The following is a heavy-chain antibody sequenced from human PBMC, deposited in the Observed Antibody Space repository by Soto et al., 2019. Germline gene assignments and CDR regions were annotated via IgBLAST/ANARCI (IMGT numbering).Heavy chain of an antibody. J-gene: IGHJ4*02. D-gene: IGHD3-3*01. Sequence: GGSLRLSCAGSGFTFTNAYMNWVRQAPGKGLEWVGRIKSKTDGGTTDYAAPVKGSFTISRDDSRNILYLQMNSLQTEDTAVYYCTTGLPTNGPFRFLEWLFVFWGQGTLVTVSS. CDR1: GFTFTNAY. CDR3: TTGLPTNGPFRFLEWLFVF. CDR2: IKSKTDGGTT. V-gene: IGHV3-15*01.